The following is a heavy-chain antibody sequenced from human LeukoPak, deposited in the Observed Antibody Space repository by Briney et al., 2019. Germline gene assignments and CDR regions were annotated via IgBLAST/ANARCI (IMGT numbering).Heavy chain of an antibody. J-gene: IGHJ1*01. Sequence: SEALSLTCAVYGGSFSGYYWSWIRQPPGKGLEWIGEINHSGSTNYNPSLKSRVTISVDTSKNQFSLKLSSVTAADTAVYYCARGGYCSSTSCRNPKKYFQHWGQGTLVTVSS. CDR3: ARGGYCSSTSCRNPKKYFQH. V-gene: IGHV4-34*01. CDR2: INHSGST. CDR1: GGSFSGYY. D-gene: IGHD2-2*01.